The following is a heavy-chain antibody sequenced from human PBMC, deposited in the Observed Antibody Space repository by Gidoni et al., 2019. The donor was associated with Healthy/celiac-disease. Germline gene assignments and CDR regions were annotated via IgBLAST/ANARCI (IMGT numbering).Heavy chain of an antibody. J-gene: IGHJ5*02. CDR2: MNPNSGNK. CDR1: GYTFTSYD. CDR3: ARGRSARRPYNWFDP. Sequence: QVQLVQSGAEVKKPGASVKVSCKASGYTFTSYDINWVRQATGQGLGWMGWMNPNSGNKGYAQKCQGRVTMTRNTSISTAYMELSSLRSEDTAVYYCARGRSARRPYNWFDPWGQGTLVTVSS. V-gene: IGHV1-8*01. D-gene: IGHD2-21*01.